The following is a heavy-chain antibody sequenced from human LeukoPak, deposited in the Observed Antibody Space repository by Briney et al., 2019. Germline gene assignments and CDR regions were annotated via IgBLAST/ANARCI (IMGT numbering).Heavy chain of an antibody. D-gene: IGHD3-3*01. J-gene: IGHJ6*02. V-gene: IGHV3-23*01. CDR2: ISGSGGST. CDR1: GFTFSSYA. Sequence: PGGSLRLSCAASGFTFSSYAMSWVRQAPGKGLEWVSAISGSGGSTHYADSVKGRFTISRDNSKNTLYLQMNSLRAEDTAVYYCAKPLTIFGVVLYYYGMDVWGQGTTVTVSS. CDR3: AKPLTIFGVVLYYYGMDV.